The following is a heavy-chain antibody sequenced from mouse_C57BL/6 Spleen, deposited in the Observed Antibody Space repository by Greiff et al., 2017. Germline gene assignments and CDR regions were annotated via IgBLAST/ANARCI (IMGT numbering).Heavy chain of an antibody. J-gene: IGHJ3*01. CDR1: GIDFSRYW. Sequence: SAPGIDFSRYWMSWVRRAPGKGLEWIGEINPDSSTINYAPSLKDKFIISRDNAKNTLYLQMSKVRSEDTALYYCARANWEGWFAYWGQGTLVTVSA. D-gene: IGHD4-1*01. CDR2: INPDSSTI. CDR3: ARANWEGWFAY. V-gene: IGHV4-1*01.